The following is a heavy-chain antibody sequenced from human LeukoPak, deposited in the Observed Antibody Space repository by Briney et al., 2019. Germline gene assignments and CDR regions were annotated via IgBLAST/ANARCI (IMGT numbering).Heavy chain of an antibody. CDR3: ARNLYRWYLSYWSPVFDY. V-gene: IGHV3-33*01. J-gene: IGHJ4*02. Sequence: GGSLRLSCAASGFTFSGYCMHWVRQAPGKGLEWVANILYDGSNEYYADSVKGRFTISRDNAKNSLSLQMNSLRTEDTAVYYCARNLYRWYLSYWSPVFDYWGQGTLVTVPS. CDR1: GFTFSGYC. D-gene: IGHD1-26*01. CDR2: ILYDGSNE.